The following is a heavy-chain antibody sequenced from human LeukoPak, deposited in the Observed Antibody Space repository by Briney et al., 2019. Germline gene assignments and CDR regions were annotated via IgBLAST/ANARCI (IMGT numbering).Heavy chain of an antibody. J-gene: IGHJ6*03. CDR1: GFTFSSYG. CDR2: IWYDGSNK. D-gene: IGHD3-3*01. CDR3: ARGNYDFWSAYSYYYYYYMDV. Sequence: GGSLRFSCAASGFTFSSYGMHWVRQAPGKGLEWVAVIWYDGSNKYYADSVKGRFTISRDNSKNTLYLQMNSLRAEDTAVYYCARGNYDFWSAYSYYYYYYMDVWGKGTTVTVSS. V-gene: IGHV3-33*01.